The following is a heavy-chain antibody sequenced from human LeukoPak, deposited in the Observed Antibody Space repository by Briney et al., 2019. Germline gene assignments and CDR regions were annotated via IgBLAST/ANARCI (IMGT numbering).Heavy chain of an antibody. CDR1: GFSFSGSA. CDR3: TRGPADYRDAFDI. Sequence: PGGSLRLSCVASGFSFSGSAIHWVRQASGKGLEWAGRIRSKANNYATAYAASVKDRFTTSRDDSTNTAYLQMNSLKTDDTAVYYCTRGPADYRDAFDIWGQGTMVTVSS. D-gene: IGHD4-11*01. V-gene: IGHV3-73*01. J-gene: IGHJ3*02. CDR2: IRSKANNYAT.